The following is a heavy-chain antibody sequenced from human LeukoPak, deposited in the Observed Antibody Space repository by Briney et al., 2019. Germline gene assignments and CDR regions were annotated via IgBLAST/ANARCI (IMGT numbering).Heavy chain of an antibody. CDR1: GFTFSSFG. J-gene: IGHJ3*02. CDR3: TGFAARGDAFDI. Sequence: GGSLRLSCSASGFTFSSFGMHWVRQAPGKGLEYVPAITSSGGSTYYADSVKGRFTISRDNSKNTLYLQMSSLRVDDTAVYYCTGFAARGDAFDIWGQGTMVSVSS. V-gene: IGHV3-64D*06. CDR2: ITSSGGST. D-gene: IGHD6-6*01.